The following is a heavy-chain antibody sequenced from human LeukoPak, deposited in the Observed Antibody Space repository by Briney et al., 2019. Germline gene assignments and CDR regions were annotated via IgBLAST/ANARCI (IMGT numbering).Heavy chain of an antibody. CDR1: GYTFTSYD. CDR2: IIPIFGTA. CDR3: ARERGYSYGADAFDI. V-gene: IGHV1-69*13. Sequence: SVKVSCKASGYTFTSYDINWVRQATGQGLEWMGGIIPIFGTANYAQKFQGRVTITADESTSTAYMELSSLRSEDTAVYYCARERGYSYGADAFDIWGQGTMVTVSS. D-gene: IGHD5-18*01. J-gene: IGHJ3*02.